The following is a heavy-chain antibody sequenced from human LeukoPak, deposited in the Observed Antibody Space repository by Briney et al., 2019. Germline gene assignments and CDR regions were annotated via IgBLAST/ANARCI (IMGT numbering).Heavy chain of an antibody. Sequence: ASVKVSCKASGYTFSTSYIHWVRQAPGQGLEWMGIINPSGGSTSYAQKFQARVTMTRDTSTSTVYMELSSLRSEDTAVYYCARAANSGSPNLDYWGQGTLVIVSS. V-gene: IGHV1-46*01. CDR1: GYTFSTSY. CDR2: INPSGGST. J-gene: IGHJ4*02. CDR3: ARAANSGSPNLDY. D-gene: IGHD1-26*01.